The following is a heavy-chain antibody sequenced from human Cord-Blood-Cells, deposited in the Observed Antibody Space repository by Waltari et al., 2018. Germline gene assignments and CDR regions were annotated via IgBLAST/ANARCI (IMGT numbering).Heavy chain of an antibody. D-gene: IGHD3-10*01. CDR3: ARVPYYYGSNWYFDL. CDR1: GGTFSSYA. CDR2: IIPIFGTA. V-gene: IGHV1-69*01. J-gene: IGHJ2*01. Sequence: QVQLVQAGAEVTKPGSSVKVSYKASGGTFSSYAIRWVRQAPGQGLEWMGGIIPIFGTANYAQKFQGRVTITADESTSTAYMELSSLRSEDTAVYYCARVPYYYGSNWYFDLWGRGTLVTVSS.